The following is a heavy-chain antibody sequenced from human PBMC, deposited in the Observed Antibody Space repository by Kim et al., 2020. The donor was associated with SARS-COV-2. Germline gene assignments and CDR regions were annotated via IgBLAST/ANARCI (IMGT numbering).Heavy chain of an antibody. D-gene: IGHD3-9*01. CDR2: IYAGNGDT. Sequence: ASVKVSCKASGYTFTSYTFHWVRQAPGQRPEWMGRIYAGNGDTDYSRKFQGRVTFSGDTSASTAYMDLSSLSSEDTAVDYCAVEAHQSGDYQDWGPGTLV. V-gene: IGHV1-3*01. CDR1: GYTFTSYT. J-gene: IGHJ4*02. CDR3: AVEAHQSGDYQD.